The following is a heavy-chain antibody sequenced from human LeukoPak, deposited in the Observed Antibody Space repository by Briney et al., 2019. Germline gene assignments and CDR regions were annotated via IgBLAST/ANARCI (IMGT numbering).Heavy chain of an antibody. J-gene: IGHJ4*02. V-gene: IGHV3-7*04. CDR2: IKEDGSAT. Sequence: GGSLRLSCAASGFTFSGQWMSWVRQAPGKGLEWVANIKEDGSATAYVDSVKGRFTISRDNPKSSLYLQMNSLRVDDTAVYYCAMATRWGQGTLVTVSS. CDR1: GFTFSGQW. CDR3: AMATR.